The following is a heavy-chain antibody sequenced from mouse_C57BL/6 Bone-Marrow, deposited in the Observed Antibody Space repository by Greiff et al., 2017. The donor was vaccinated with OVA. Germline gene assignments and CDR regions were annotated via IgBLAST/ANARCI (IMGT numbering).Heavy chain of an antibody. CDR2: INPSSGYT. Sequence: QVQLQQSGAELARPGASVKMSCKASGYTFTNYTMHWVKQRPGQGLEWIGYINPSSGYTKYNQKFKDKATLTADKSSSTAYMQLSSLTSEDSAVYYCARWARPWFAYWGQGTLVTVSA. CDR3: ARWARPWFAY. CDR1: GYTFTNYT. J-gene: IGHJ3*01. V-gene: IGHV1-4*01.